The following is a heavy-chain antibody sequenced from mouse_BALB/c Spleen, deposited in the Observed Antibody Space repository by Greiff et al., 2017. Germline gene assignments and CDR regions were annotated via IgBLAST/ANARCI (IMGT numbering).Heavy chain of an antibody. Sequence: QVQLQQSGAELAKPGASVKMSCKASGYTFTSYWMHWVKQRPGQGLEWIGYINPSTGYTEYNQKFKDKATLTADKSSSTAYMQLSSLTSEDSAVYYCARGDYPSAMDYWGQGTSVTVSS. CDR2: INPSTGYT. CDR1: GYTFTSYW. CDR3: ARGDYPSAMDY. V-gene: IGHV1-7*01. D-gene: IGHD2-4*01. J-gene: IGHJ4*01.